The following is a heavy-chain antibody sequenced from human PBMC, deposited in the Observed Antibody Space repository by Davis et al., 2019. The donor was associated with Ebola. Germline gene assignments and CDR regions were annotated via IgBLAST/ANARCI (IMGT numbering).Heavy chain of an antibody. CDR3: ARGGSAYCSGGSCLYNWFDP. D-gene: IGHD2-15*01. V-gene: IGHV1-18*01. CDR2: ISAYNGNT. CDR1: GYTFTSYG. Sequence: ASVKVSCKASGYTFTSYGISWVRQAPGQGLEWMGWISAYNGNTNYAQKLQGRVTMTTDTSTSTAYMELSSLRSEDTAVYYCARGGSAYCSGGSCLYNWFDPWGQGTLVTVSS. J-gene: IGHJ5*02.